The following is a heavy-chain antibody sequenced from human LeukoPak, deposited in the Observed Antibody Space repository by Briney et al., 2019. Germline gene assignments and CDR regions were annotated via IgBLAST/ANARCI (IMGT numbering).Heavy chain of an antibody. D-gene: IGHD1-7*01. CDR2: VSASGGTT. CDR3: ARDTDSITGTSSFDY. J-gene: IGHJ4*02. Sequence: QPGGSLRLSCAASGFTFSNYAISWVRQAPGKGLEWVSAVSASGGTTYYADSVKGRFTISRDNAKNSLYLQMNSLRAEDTAVYYCARDTDSITGTSSFDYWGQGTLVTVSS. V-gene: IGHV3-23*01. CDR1: GFTFSNYA.